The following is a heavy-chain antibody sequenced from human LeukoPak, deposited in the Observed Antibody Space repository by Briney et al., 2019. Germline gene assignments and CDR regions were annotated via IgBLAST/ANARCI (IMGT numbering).Heavy chain of an antibody. D-gene: IGHD1-1*01. J-gene: IGHJ6*03. V-gene: IGHV3-33*06. CDR2: IWYDGSNK. CDR1: GFTFSSYG. CDR3: AKLTSFYYMDV. Sequence: QPGGSLRLSCAASGFTFSSYGMHWVRQAPGKGLEWVAVIWYDGSNKYYADSVKGRFTISRDNSKNTLYLQMNSLRAEDTAVYYCAKLTSFYYMDVWGKGTTVTVSS.